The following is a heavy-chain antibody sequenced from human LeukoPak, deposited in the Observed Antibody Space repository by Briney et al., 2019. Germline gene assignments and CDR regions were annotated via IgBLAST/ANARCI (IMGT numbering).Heavy chain of an antibody. Sequence: PGGSLRLSCAASGFTFSSNSMNWVRQAPGKGLEWVSYISSTGGTIYYADSMKGRFTISRDNAKNSLYLQMNSLRAEDTAVYYCARTMYSSSYFDYWGQGTLVTVSS. CDR1: GFTFSSNS. CDR3: ARTMYSSSYFDY. V-gene: IGHV3-48*04. D-gene: IGHD6-6*01. J-gene: IGHJ4*02. CDR2: ISSTGGTI.